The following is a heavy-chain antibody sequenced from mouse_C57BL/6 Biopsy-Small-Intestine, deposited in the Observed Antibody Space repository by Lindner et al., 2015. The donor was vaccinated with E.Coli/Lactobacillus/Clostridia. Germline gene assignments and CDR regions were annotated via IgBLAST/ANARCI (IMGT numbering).Heavy chain of an antibody. J-gene: IGHJ2*01. CDR3: GRGDSLDY. D-gene: IGHD2-13*01. V-gene: IGHV1-81*01. CDR2: IYPRSGST. Sequence: VQLQESGAELARPGTSVTLSCKASGYTFTSYGVSWVKQRTGQGLEWIGGIYPRSGSTYYNDKFKGKATLTADKSSSTAYMELRSLTSEDSAVYFCGRGDSLDYWGQGTTLTVSS. CDR1: GYTFTSYG.